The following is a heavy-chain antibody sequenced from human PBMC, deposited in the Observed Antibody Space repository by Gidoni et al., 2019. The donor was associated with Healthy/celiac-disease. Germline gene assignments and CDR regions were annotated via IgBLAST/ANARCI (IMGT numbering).Heavy chain of an antibody. D-gene: IGHD6-19*01. Sequence: QVQLVQSGAEVKKPGSSVKVSCKASVGPFSSYAISWVRQAPGQGLEWMGGIIHIFGTANDAQKFQGRVKITADKSTSTAYMELSSLRSEDTAVYYCARDPHAPDSSGWYGYYYGMDVWGQGTTVTVSS. CDR3: ARDPHAPDSSGWYGYYYGMDV. CDR1: VGPFSSYA. V-gene: IGHV1-69*06. J-gene: IGHJ6*02. CDR2: IIHIFGTA.